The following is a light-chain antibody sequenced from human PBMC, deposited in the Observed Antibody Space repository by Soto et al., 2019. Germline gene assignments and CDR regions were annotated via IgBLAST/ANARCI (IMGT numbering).Light chain of an antibody. CDR2: DAS. CDR1: QDISDY. Sequence: DIQMTQSPSSLSASVGDRVTITCQASQDISDYLNWYQQKPGKAPKLLIYDASSLESGAPSRFSGSGSGTDFTLTISSLQPEDFATYYCQQSYSTPWTFGQGTKVDIK. CDR3: QQSYSTPWT. J-gene: IGKJ1*01. V-gene: IGKV1-39*01.